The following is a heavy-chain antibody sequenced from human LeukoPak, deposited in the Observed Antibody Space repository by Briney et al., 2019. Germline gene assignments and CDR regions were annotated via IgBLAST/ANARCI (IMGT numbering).Heavy chain of an antibody. Sequence: PGGSLRLSCAASGFTFSSYSMNWVRQAPGKGLEWVSAISGSGGSTYYADSVKGRFTISRDTSKNTLYLQMNSLRAEDTALYYCAKALGELSFIVDYWGQGTLVTVSS. CDR3: AKALGELSFIVDY. CDR1: GFTFSSYS. D-gene: IGHD3-16*02. CDR2: ISGSGGST. J-gene: IGHJ4*02. V-gene: IGHV3-23*01.